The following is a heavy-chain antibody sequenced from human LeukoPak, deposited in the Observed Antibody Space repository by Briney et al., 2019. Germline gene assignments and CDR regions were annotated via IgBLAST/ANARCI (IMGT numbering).Heavy chain of an antibody. CDR1: GFTFSDHY. Sequence: GGSLRLSCAASGFTFSDHYMDWVRQAPGKGLEWVGRIRNKANSYTTEYAASVKGRFTLSRDDSKMYLQMNSLKTEDTALYYCARVGSVFAVDYWGQGTLVTVSS. D-gene: IGHD5/OR15-5a*01. V-gene: IGHV3-72*01. J-gene: IGHJ4*02. CDR2: IRNKANSYTT. CDR3: ARVGSVFAVDY.